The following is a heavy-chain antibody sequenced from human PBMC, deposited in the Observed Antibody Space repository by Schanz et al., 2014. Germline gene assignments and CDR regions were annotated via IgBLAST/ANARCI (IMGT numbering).Heavy chain of an antibody. V-gene: IGHV3-23*04. D-gene: IGHD6-13*01. J-gene: IGHJ4*02. CDR1: GFNFRNYW. CDR3: AKDLAAVGVFDY. CDR2: LTGSGTTT. Sequence: EGQLVESGGGLVQPGGSLRLSCVVSGFNFRNYWMSWVRQAPGKGLEWVSALTGSGTTTYYADSVKGRFTISRDNSKNTLDLQMNSLRAEDTAIYYCAKDLAAVGVFDYWGQGSLVTVSP.